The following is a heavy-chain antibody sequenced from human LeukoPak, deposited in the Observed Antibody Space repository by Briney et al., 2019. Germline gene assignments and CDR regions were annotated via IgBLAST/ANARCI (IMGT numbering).Heavy chain of an antibody. Sequence: PSETLSLTCTVSAYSISSGYYWGWIRQPPGKGLEWIGYRSISHSETTNCNPSLKSRVTISVDTSKNQFSLKLRSVTAADTAVYYCGRDNWGSIDYWGQGTLVTVSS. D-gene: IGHD7-27*01. CDR1: AYSISSGYY. V-gene: IGHV4-38-2*02. CDR3: GRDNWGSIDY. CDR2: RSISHSETT. J-gene: IGHJ4*02.